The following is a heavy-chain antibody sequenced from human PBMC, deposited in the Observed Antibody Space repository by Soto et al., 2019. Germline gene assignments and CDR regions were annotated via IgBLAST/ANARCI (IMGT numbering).Heavy chain of an antibody. CDR3: ARSGFWSGYYSNPRYYYYYYSMDV. Sequence: QVQLVQSGAEVKRPGSSVKVSCKASGGTFSSYAISWVRQAPGQGLEWMGGIIPIFGTANYAQKFQGRVTITADESTSTAYMELSSLRSEDTAVYYCARSGFWSGYYSNPRYYYYYYSMDVWGQGTTVTVSS. CDR2: IIPIFGTA. J-gene: IGHJ6*02. D-gene: IGHD3-3*01. CDR1: GGTFSSYA. V-gene: IGHV1-69*01.